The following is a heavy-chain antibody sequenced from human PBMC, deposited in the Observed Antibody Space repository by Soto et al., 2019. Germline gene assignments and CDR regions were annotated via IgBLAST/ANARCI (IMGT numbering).Heavy chain of an antibody. Sequence: GGSLRLSCSASGFTFSRYAMSWVRKAPGKGLEWVSAISGSGGSTYYADYVKGRFTIYRDNSKNTLYLQLYSLRAEDTAVYYCAQDLSDYDYVGGTPSEWGQGTLVTVSS. V-gene: IGHV3-23*01. CDR1: GFTFSRYA. CDR2: ISGSGGST. J-gene: IGHJ4*02. CDR3: AQDLSDYDYVGGTPSE. D-gene: IGHD3-16*01.